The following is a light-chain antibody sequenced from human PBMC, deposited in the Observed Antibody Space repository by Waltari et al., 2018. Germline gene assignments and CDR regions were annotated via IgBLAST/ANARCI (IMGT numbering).Light chain of an antibody. J-gene: IGLJ2*01. CDR3: SSYTSTDVV. Sequence: QSALTQPASVSGSPGQSSAISCTGTSSDLGRYDYVSWYQQPPGKPPKLVIYDVTNRPSGISNRFSGFKSGNTASLTISGLQAEDEADYYCSSYTSTDVVFGGGTKLTVL. V-gene: IGLV2-14*03. CDR2: DVT. CDR1: SSDLGRYDY.